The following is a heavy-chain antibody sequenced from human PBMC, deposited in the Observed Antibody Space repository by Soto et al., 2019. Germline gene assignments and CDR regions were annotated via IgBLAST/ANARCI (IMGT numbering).Heavy chain of an antibody. D-gene: IGHD3-16*02. Sequence: ASVKVSCKASGYTFTDYAIHWVRQAPGQRLEWMGWINAGNGNTKYSQKFQGRVTITRDTSASTAYMELSSLRSEDTAVYYCARSAVSPFGGLIGPFDYWGQGNLVTVSS. V-gene: IGHV1-3*01. CDR1: GYTFTDYA. CDR3: ARSAVSPFGGLIGPFDY. CDR2: INAGNGNT. J-gene: IGHJ4*02.